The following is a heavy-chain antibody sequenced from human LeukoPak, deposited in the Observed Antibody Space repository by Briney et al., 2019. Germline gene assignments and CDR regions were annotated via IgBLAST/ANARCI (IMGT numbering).Heavy chain of an antibody. V-gene: IGHV3-23*01. CDR2: INSSGGST. CDR3: ALLMMYAIDFDY. CDR1: GFTFRSYA. D-gene: IGHD2-8*01. J-gene: IGHJ4*02. Sequence: PGGSLRLSCVASGFTFRSYAMSWVRQAPGKGLEWVSTINSSGGSTYYADSLKGRFTISRDISKNTLYLQMNSLRAEDTAIYYCALLMMYAIDFDYWGQGTLVTVSS.